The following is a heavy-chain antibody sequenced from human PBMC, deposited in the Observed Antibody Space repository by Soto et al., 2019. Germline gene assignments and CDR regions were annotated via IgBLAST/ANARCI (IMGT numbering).Heavy chain of an antibody. CDR3: AKTGPYCGGDCSRYFYGMDV. D-gene: IGHD2-21*02. J-gene: IGHJ6*02. CDR1: GFAFRTYA. V-gene: IGHV3-23*01. Sequence: PGGSLRLSCAASGFAFRTYAMAWVRQAPGKGLEWVSGIWGSGDRTFYADSGKGRFTISRDNSRNTLYLQMYSLTAEDTALYYCAKTGPYCGGDCSRYFYGMDVWGQGTTVTVSS. CDR2: IWGSGDRT.